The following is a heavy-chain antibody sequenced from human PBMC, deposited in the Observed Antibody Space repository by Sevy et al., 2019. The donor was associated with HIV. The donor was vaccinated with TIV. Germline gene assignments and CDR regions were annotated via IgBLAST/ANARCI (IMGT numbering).Heavy chain of an antibody. J-gene: IGHJ4*02. V-gene: IGHV3-23*01. CDR2: INSGGGST. D-gene: IGHD3-22*01. CDR1: GFTFTEFV. Sequence: GGSLRLSCAASGFTFTEFVMSWVRQAPGKGLEWVSTINSGGGSTYYADSVKGRFTISRENSQNTLDLQMNSLRAEDTAVYYCAKDVVGGYYDSSGYSDHWGQGTLVIVSS. CDR3: AKDVVGGYYDSSGYSDH.